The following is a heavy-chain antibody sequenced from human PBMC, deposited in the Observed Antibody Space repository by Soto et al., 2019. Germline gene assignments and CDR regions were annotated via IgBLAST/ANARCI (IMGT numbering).Heavy chain of an antibody. CDR1: GYTFTSYD. D-gene: IGHD3-22*01. CDR3: ARGCGGYFRYYYYYYMDV. J-gene: IGHJ6*03. V-gene: IGHV1-8*01. Sequence: GASVKVSCKASGYTFTSYDINWVRQATGQGLEWMGWMNPNSGNTGYAQKFQGRVTMTRNTSISTAYMELSSLRSEDTAVYYCARGCGGYFRYYYYYYMDVWGKGTTVTVSS. CDR2: MNPNSGNT.